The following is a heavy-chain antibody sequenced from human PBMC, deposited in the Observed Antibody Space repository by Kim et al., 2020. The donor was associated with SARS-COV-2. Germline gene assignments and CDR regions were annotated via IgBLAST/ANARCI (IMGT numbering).Heavy chain of an antibody. CDR1: GFTFDDYA. V-gene: IGHV3-9*01. D-gene: IGHD6-13*01. CDR3: AKAAGKSIAAAGYFQH. Sequence: GGSLRLSCAASGFTFDDYAMHWVRQAPGKGLEWVSGISWNSGSIGYADSVKGRFTISRDNAKNSLYLQMNSLRAEDTALYYCAKAAGKSIAAAGYFQHWGQGTLVTVSS. CDR2: ISWNSGSI. J-gene: IGHJ1*01.